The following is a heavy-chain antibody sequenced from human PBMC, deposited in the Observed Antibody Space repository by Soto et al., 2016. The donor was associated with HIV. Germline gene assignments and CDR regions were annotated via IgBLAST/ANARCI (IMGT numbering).Heavy chain of an antibody. CDR3: AKDNQRGSYNGPIDY. Sequence: EVQLVESGGRLVQPGRSLRLSCAASGFTFDDYAMHWVRQAPGKGLEWVSGISWNSGSIGYADSVKGRFTISRDNAKNSLYLQMNSLRAEDMALYYCAKDNQRGSYNGPIDYWGQGTLVTVSS. D-gene: IGHD1-26*01. CDR2: ISWNSGSI. J-gene: IGHJ4*02. V-gene: IGHV3-9*03. CDR1: GFTFDDYA.